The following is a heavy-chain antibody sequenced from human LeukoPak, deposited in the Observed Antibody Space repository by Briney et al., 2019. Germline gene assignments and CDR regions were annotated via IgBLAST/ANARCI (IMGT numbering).Heavy chain of an antibody. Sequence: GGSLRLSCAASGFTFSSYWMHWVRHAPGKGLEWVSAISGSGGSTYYADSVKGRFTISRDNSKNTLYLQMNSLRAEDTAVYYCAKAYYDFWSGYSHYYYGMDVWGQGTTVTVSS. V-gene: IGHV3-23*01. CDR2: ISGSGGST. CDR1: GFTFSSYW. D-gene: IGHD3-3*01. J-gene: IGHJ6*02. CDR3: AKAYYDFWSGYSHYYYGMDV.